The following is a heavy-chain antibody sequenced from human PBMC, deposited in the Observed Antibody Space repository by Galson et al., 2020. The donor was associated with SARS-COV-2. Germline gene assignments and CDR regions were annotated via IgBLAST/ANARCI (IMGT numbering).Heavy chain of an antibody. Sequence: SETLSLTCTVSGGSISSGSYYWGWIRQPPGKGLEWIGSIYSSGSTYYNPSLKSRVTISGDTSKNQFSLKLSSVTAADTAVYYCARLRITMILVVMTEYYFDYWGQGTLVIVSS. J-gene: IGHJ4*02. CDR3: ARLRITMILVVMTEYYFDY. CDR2: IYSSGST. V-gene: IGHV4-39*01. CDR1: GGSISSGSYY. D-gene: IGHD3-22*01.